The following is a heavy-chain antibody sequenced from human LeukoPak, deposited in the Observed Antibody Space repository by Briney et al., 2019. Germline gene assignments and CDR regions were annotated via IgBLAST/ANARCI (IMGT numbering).Heavy chain of an antibody. D-gene: IGHD3-22*01. CDR1: GFTFSSYG. CDR3: AKDHYTMIVAYSIDY. V-gene: IGHV3-30*02. Sequence: GGSLRLSCAASGFTFSSYGMHWVRQAPGKGLEWVAFIRYDGSNKYYADSVKGRFTISRDNSKNTLYLQMNSLRAEDTAVYYCAKDHYTMIVAYSIDYWGQGTLVTVSS. J-gene: IGHJ4*02. CDR2: IRYDGSNK.